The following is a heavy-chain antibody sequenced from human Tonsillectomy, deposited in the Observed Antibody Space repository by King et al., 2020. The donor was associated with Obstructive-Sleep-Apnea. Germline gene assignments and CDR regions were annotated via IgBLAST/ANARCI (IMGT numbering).Heavy chain of an antibody. J-gene: IGHJ4*02. CDR1: GFTFSRYW. Sequence: VQLVESGGGLVQPGGSLRLSCAASGFTFSRYWMTWVRQAPGKGLEWVAKIKEDGSAKYYLDSVKGRFTISRDNAKNSLYLQMNSLRVEDTAVYYCARDATRGGDIDYWGQGTLVTVSS. CDR3: ARDATRGGDIDY. D-gene: IGHD3-16*01. CDR2: IKEDGSAK. V-gene: IGHV3-7*01.